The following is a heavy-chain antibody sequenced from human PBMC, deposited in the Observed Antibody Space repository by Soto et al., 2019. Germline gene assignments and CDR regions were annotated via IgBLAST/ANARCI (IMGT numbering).Heavy chain of an antibody. V-gene: IGHV1-2*02. J-gene: IGHJ3*02. CDR1: GYTFTGYY. CDR3: ASSYCSSTSCYLVDAFDI. Sequence: GASVKVSCKASGYTFTGYYMHWVRQAPGQGLEWMGWINPNSGGTNYAQKFQGRVTMTRDTSISTAYMELSRLRSDDTAVYYCASSYCSSTSCYLVDAFDIWGQGTMVTVS. CDR2: INPNSGGT. D-gene: IGHD2-2*01.